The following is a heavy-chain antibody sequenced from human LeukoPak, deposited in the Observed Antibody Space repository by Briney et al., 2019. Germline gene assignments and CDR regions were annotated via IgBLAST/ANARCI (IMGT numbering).Heavy chain of an antibody. CDR3: AREGLDLWSGYLQD. J-gene: IGHJ4*02. V-gene: IGHV4-4*07. D-gene: IGHD3-3*01. Sequence: SETLSLTCNVSGGSISSYYWTWVRQPAGSGLEWIGRINAKGDLNYNPSLKSRVTMSVDTSKNQFSLKMTSLTAPDTAVYFCAREGLDLWSGYLQDWGRGTLVTVSS. CDR2: INAKGDL. CDR1: GGSISSYY.